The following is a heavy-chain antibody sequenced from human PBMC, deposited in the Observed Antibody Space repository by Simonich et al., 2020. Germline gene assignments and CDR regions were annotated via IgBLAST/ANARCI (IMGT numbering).Heavy chain of an antibody. CDR2: FSGNGGST. CDR1: GFTFSSYA. Sequence: EVQLLESGGGLVQPGGSLRLSCAASGFTFSSYAMSWVRQATGKGPDVYAAFSGNGGSTYYADSVKGRFTISRDNSKNTLYLQMNSLRAEDTAVYYCAKDSSLVGATDWFDPWGQGTLVTVSS. CDR3: AKDSSLVGATDWFDP. J-gene: IGHJ5*02. D-gene: IGHD1-26*01. V-gene: IGHV3-23*01.